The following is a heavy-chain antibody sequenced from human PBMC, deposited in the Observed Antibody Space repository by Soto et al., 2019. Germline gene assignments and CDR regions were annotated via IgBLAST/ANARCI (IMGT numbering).Heavy chain of an antibody. CDR1: GFTFDDYA. Sequence: ESGGGLVQPGRSLRLSCAASGFTFDDYAMHWVRQAPGKGLEWVSGISWNSGSIGYADSVKGRFTISRDNAKNSLYLQMNSLRAEDTALYYCAKDIMYGDYSTYAFDIRGQGTMVTVSS. J-gene: IGHJ3*02. D-gene: IGHD4-17*01. V-gene: IGHV3-9*01. CDR2: ISWNSGSI. CDR3: AKDIMYGDYSTYAFDI.